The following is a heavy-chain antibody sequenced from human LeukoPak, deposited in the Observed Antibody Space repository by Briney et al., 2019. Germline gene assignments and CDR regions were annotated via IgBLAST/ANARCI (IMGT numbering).Heavy chain of an antibody. CDR1: GGSISSSSYY. D-gene: IGHD3-10*01. J-gene: IGHJ4*02. CDR3: ARRYGSGSSGTFDY. Sequence: SETLSLTCTVSGGSISSSSYYWGWIRQPPGKGLEWIGSIYYSGSTYYNPSLKSRVTISVDTSKNQFSLKLSSVTAADTAVYYRARRYGSGSSGTFDYWGQGTLVTVSS. CDR2: IYYSGST. V-gene: IGHV4-39*07.